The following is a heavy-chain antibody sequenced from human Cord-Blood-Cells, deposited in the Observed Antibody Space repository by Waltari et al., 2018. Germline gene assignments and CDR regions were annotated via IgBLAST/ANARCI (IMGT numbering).Heavy chain of an antibody. Sequence: QVQLVQSGAEVKKPGSSVKVSCKASGGTFSSSHISWVRQAPGQGLEWMGGIIHIFGTANYAQKFQCRVTITADESTSTTYMELSSLRSEDTAVYYCAREKKTIFGVVINWFDPWGQGTLVTVSS. CDR2: IIHIFGTA. D-gene: IGHD3-3*01. CDR3: AREKKTIFGVVINWFDP. V-gene: IGHV1-69*01. J-gene: IGHJ5*02. CDR1: GGTFSSSH.